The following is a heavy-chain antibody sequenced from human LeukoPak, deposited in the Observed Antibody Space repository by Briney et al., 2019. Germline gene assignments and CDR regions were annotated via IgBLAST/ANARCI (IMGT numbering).Heavy chain of an antibody. Sequence: ASVKVSCKASGYSFTSYGISWVRQAPGQGLEWMGWISAYNGNTNYAQKLQGRVTMTTDTSTSTAYMELRSLRSDDTAVYYCARVGGVVVAAKIDYWGQGTLVTVSS. J-gene: IGHJ4*02. D-gene: IGHD2-15*01. V-gene: IGHV1-18*01. CDR1: GYSFTSYG. CDR3: ARVGGVVVAAKIDY. CDR2: ISAYNGNT.